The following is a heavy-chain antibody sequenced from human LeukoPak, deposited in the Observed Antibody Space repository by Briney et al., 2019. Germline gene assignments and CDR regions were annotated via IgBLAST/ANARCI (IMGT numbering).Heavy chain of an antibody. CDR3: AHRQFGYGGSGYKDYFDY. J-gene: IGHJ4*02. V-gene: IGHV2-5*01. D-gene: IGHD3-22*01. CDR2: IYWNDDK. Sequence: SGPTLVKPTQTLTLTCTFSGFSLSTSGVGVGWIRQPPGKALEWLALIYWNDDKRYSPSLKSRLTITKDTSKNQVVLTMTNMDPVDTVTYYCAHRQFGYGGSGYKDYFDYWGQGTLVTVSS. CDR1: GFSLSTSGVG.